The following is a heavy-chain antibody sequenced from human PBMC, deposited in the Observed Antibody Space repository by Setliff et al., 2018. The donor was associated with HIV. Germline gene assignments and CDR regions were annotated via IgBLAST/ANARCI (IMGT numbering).Heavy chain of an antibody. D-gene: IGHD6-6*01. CDR1: GGSISSSDW. V-gene: IGHV4-4*02. J-gene: IGHJ4*02. CDR2: IHHSGST. CDR3: ATEGREKLALFDH. Sequence: LSLTCAVSGGSISSSDWWSWVRQPPGKGLEWIGEIHHSGSTNYNPSFKSRVTISVDKSKNQFSLKLSSVTAADTAVYYCATEGREKLALFDHWGLGILVTVSS.